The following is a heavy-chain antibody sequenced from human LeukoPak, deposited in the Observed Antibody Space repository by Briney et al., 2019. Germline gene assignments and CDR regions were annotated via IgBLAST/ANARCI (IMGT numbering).Heavy chain of an antibody. D-gene: IGHD1-26*01. Sequence: GGSLRLSCAASGFTFDDYTMHWVRQAPGKGPEWVSLISWDGGSTYYADSVKGRFTISRDNSKNTLYLQMNSLRAEDTAVYYCARIGIVGATTTDYWGQGTLVTASS. V-gene: IGHV3-43*01. J-gene: IGHJ4*02. CDR2: ISWDGGST. CDR3: ARIGIVGATTTDY. CDR1: GFTFDDYT.